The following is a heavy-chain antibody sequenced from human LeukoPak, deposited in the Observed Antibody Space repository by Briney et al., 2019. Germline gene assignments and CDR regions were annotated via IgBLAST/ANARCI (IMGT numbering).Heavy chain of an antibody. CDR2: INHSGST. CDR3: ARRGYFDWLLFGKTDAFDI. J-gene: IGHJ3*02. D-gene: IGHD3-9*01. V-gene: IGHV4-34*01. CDR1: GGSFSGYY. Sequence: SETLSLTCAVYGGSFSGYYWSSIRQPPGKGLEWIGEINHSGSTNYNPSLKSRVTISVDTSKNQFSLKLSSVTAADTAVYYCARRGYFDWLLFGKTDAFDIWGQGTMVTVSS.